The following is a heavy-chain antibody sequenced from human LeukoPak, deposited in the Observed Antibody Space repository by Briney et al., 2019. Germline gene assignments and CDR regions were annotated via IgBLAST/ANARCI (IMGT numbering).Heavy chain of an antibody. Sequence: SETLSLTCAVYGGSFSGYYWSWIRQPPGKGLEWIGEINHSGSTSYNPSLKSRVTISVDTSKNQFSLKLSSVTAADTAVYYCARRRLRYFDWASGYFDYWGQGTLVTVSS. CDR1: GGSFSGYY. CDR3: ARRRLRYFDWASGYFDY. J-gene: IGHJ4*02. D-gene: IGHD3-9*01. V-gene: IGHV4-34*01. CDR2: INHSGST.